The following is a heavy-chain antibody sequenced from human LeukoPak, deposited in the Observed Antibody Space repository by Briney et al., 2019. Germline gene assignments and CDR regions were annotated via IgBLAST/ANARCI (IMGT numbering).Heavy chain of an antibody. CDR3: ARDERGGGATDFDC. J-gene: IGHJ4*02. V-gene: IGHV3-48*01. Sequence: PGGSLALPCAASGFTFSSYSMNWVRQAPGKGLEWVSYISSSSSTIYYADSVKGRFTISRDNAKNSLYLQMNSLRAEDTAVYYCARDERGGGATDFDCWGQGPVVTVSS. CDR1: GFTFSSYS. D-gene: IGHD1-26*01. CDR2: ISSSSSTI.